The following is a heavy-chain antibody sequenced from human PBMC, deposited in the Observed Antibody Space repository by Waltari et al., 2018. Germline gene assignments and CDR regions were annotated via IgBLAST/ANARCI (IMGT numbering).Heavy chain of an antibody. V-gene: IGHV3-30*18. Sequence: VQLEESGGGVVQPGRSRSLSCPASGFYFGSYGMHWVRQAPGKGLEWVAVIGHDGSLKYYADSVRGRFTISRDNSKNTLFLEMNSLRGEDTAVYYCAKENNDLLCDSWGQGTQVTVSS. CDR2: IGHDGSLK. J-gene: IGHJ5*01. CDR1: GFYFGSYG. CDR3: AKENNDLLCDS. D-gene: IGHD2-15*01.